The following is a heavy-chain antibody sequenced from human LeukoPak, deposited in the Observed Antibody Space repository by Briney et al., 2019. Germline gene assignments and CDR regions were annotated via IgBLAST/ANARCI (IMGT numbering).Heavy chain of an antibody. CDR3: ARTWLRGDAFDI. CDR1: GFTFSRYT. V-gene: IGHV3-21*01. D-gene: IGHD5-12*01. CDR2: ISSSGTYI. J-gene: IGHJ3*02. Sequence: GGSLRLSCAASGFTFSRYTLSWVRQAPGTGLEWVSSISSSGTYIYYADSVKGRFTISRDNAKNSLFLQMNSLRAEDTAVYYCARTWLRGDAFDIWGQGTMVTVSS.